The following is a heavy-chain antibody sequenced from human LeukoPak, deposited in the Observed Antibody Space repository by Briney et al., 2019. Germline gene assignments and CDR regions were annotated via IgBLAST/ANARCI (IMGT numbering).Heavy chain of an antibody. J-gene: IGHJ5*02. D-gene: IGHD6-19*01. CDR2: ITTNGAST. CDR3: ARVGLDNTGWHSKWFEP. V-gene: IGHV3-11*01. CDR1: GFIFSDYY. Sequence: GGSLRLSCAASGFIFSDYYMTWIRQAPGQGLEWISYITTNGASTYYAASVKGRFTISRDNAQNSLFLQMNSLRAEDTAIYYCARVGLDNTGWHSKWFEPWGQGTLVTVSS.